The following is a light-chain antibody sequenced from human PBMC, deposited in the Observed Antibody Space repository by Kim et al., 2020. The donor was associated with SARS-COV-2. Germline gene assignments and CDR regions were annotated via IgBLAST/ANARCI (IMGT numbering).Light chain of an antibody. CDR2: GAS. CDR3: LQHNTDPST. J-gene: IGKJ5*01. CDR1: QDIRND. Sequence: ASGGDRVTIACRASQDIRNDLGWYQQKPGRAPRRLIYGASSLQSGVPSRFSGSGSGTEFTLTISSVQPEDFATYFCLQHNTDPSTFGQGTRLEIK. V-gene: IGKV1-17*01.